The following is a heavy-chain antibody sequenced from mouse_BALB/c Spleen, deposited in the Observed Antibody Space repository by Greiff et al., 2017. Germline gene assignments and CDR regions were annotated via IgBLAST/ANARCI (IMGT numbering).Heavy chain of an antibody. Sequence: QVQLQQSGAELMKPGASVKISCKATGYTFSSYWIEWVKQRPGHGLEWIGEFLPGSGSTNYNEKFKGKATFTADTSSNTAYMQLSSLTSEDSAVYYCARLEGLSYYDYDGYFDYWGQGTTLTVSS. V-gene: IGHV1-9*01. J-gene: IGHJ2*01. CDR3: ARLEGLSYYDYDGYFDY. CDR2: FLPGSGST. CDR1: GYTFSSYW. D-gene: IGHD2-4*01.